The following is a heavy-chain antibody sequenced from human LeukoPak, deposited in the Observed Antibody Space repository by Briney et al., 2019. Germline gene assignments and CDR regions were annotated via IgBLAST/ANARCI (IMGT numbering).Heavy chain of an antibody. J-gene: IGHJ6*03. D-gene: IGHD3-22*01. Sequence: SETLSLTCTVSGGSINYYYWSWLRQPPAKGLEYIGYIYSSGSTNYNPSLKSRVTMSVDTSKNQFSLKLSSVTAADTAVYYCARDSRYSDTSGYYYSHYYMDVWGKGTTVTVSS. CDR1: GGSINYYY. V-gene: IGHV4-59*01. CDR3: ARDSRYSDTSGYYYSHYYMDV. CDR2: IYSSGST.